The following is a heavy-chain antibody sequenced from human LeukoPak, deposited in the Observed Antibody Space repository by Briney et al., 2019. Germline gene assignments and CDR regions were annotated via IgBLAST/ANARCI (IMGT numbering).Heavy chain of an antibody. D-gene: IGHD1-26*01. V-gene: IGHV1-24*01. CDR3: ATAMYSGSYGGYFDY. Sequence: ASVKVSCKVSGYTLTELSMHWVRQAPGKGLEWMGGFDPKDGETIYAQKFQGRVTMTEDTSTDTAYMELSSLRSEDTAVYYCATAMYSGSYGGYFDYWGQGTLVTVSS. CDR2: FDPKDGET. CDR1: GYTLTELS. J-gene: IGHJ4*02.